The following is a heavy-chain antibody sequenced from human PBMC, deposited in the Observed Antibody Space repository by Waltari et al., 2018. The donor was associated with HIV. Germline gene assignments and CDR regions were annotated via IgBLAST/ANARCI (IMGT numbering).Heavy chain of an antibody. CDR2: IWYDGSNK. Sequence: QVQLVESGGGVVQPGRSLRLSCAASGFTFSSYGLHWARQAPGKGLEWVAVIWYDGSNKYYADSVKGRFTISRDNSKNTLYLQMNSLRAEDTAVYYCARDPIYCSSTSCYTHFDYWGQGTLVTVSS. CDR1: GFTFSSYG. D-gene: IGHD2-2*02. J-gene: IGHJ4*02. CDR3: ARDPIYCSSTSCYTHFDY. V-gene: IGHV3-33*01.